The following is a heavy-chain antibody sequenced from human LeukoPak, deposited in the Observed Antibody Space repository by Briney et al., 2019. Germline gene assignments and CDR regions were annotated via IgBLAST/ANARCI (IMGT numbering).Heavy chain of an antibody. V-gene: IGHV1-2*02. J-gene: IGHJ4*02. Sequence: GASVKVSCKASGYTFTGYYMHWVRQAPGQGLEWMGWINPNSGGTNYAQKFQGRVTMTTDTSTNTAYMELRSLTSDDTAVYYCARDPPGLTLGSPGDYWGQGTLVIVSS. CDR3: ARDPPGLTLGSPGDY. CDR1: GYTFTGYY. CDR2: INPNSGGT. D-gene: IGHD3-16*01.